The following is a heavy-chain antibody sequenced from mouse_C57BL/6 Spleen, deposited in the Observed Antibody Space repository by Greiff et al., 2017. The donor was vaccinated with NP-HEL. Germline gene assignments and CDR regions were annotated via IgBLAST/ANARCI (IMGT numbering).Heavy chain of an antibody. Sequence: EVQLQQSGPELVKPGASVKISCKASGYSFTDYNMNWVKQSNGKSLEWIGVINPNYGTTSYNQKFKGKATLTVDQSSSTAYMQLNSLTSEDSAVYYCAREGYYCSSSAPYYAMDYWGQGTSVTVSS. V-gene: IGHV1-39*01. CDR1: GYSFTDYN. CDR3: AREGYYCSSSAPYYAMDY. CDR2: INPNYGTT. J-gene: IGHJ4*01. D-gene: IGHD1-1*01.